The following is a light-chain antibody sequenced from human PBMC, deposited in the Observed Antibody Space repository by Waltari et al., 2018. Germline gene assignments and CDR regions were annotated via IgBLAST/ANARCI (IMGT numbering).Light chain of an antibody. CDR1: QDIGGY. CDR2: KTS. V-gene: IGKV1-33*01. J-gene: IGKJ2*01. CDR3: QYYDNLPMFT. Sequence: DIQLTQSPSSLAASVGDRVTLTCRASQDIGGYLNWYQQQPGKAPKLLIYKTSILKTGFPSRFSGGASRTDYTLTITNLQPEDIATYYCQYYDNLPMFTFGPGTRVEIK.